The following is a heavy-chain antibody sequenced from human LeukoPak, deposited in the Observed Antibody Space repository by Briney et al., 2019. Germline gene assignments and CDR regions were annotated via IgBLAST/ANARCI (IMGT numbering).Heavy chain of an antibody. J-gene: IGHJ5*02. V-gene: IGHV4-59*01. Sequence: SETLSLTCTVSGGSISRYYWSWIRQPPGKGLEWIGYKDYSGSTNYNRSLKSRVTISVDTSKNQFSLKLNSVTAADTAIYYCARARRRDYGGNSRGWFDPWGQGTLVTVSS. CDR2: KDYSGST. CDR3: ARARRRDYGGNSRGWFDP. CDR1: GGSISRYY. D-gene: IGHD4-23*01.